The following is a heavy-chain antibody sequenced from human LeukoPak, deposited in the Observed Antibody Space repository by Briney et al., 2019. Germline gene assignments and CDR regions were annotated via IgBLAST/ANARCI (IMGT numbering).Heavy chain of an antibody. CDR2: IDPSDSYT. CDR1: GYSFRSYW. Sequence: GESLRISCKGSGYSFRSYWISWVRQMPGKGLEWMGKIDPSDSYTNYSPSFQGHVTISADKSINTAYLQWSSLEASDTAMYYCARNARCGELQPWGQGTLVTVSS. J-gene: IGHJ5*02. D-gene: IGHD3-10*01. V-gene: IGHV5-10-1*01. CDR3: ARNARCGELQP.